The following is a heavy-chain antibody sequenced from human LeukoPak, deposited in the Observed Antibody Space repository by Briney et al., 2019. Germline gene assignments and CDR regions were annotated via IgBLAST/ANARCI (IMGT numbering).Heavy chain of an antibody. CDR2: IYYSGST. CDR3: AREEQQLGFFDY. D-gene: IGHD6-13*01. J-gene: IGHJ4*02. CDR1: DGSINGYY. Sequence: SETLSLTCTVSDGSINGYYWTWIRQPPGKGLEWIGYIYYSGSTNYNPSLKSRVTISVDTSKNQFSLKLSSVTAADTAVYYCAREEQQLGFFDYWGQGTLVTVSS. V-gene: IGHV4-59*01.